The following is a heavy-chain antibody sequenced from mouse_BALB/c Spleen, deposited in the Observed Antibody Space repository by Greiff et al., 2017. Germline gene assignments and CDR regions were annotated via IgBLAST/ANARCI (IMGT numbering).Heavy chain of an antibody. CDR2: INPSSGYT. CDR1: GYTFTSYT. J-gene: IGHJ2*01. V-gene: IGHV1-4*02. D-gene: IGHD1-1*01. Sequence: QVQLQQSAAELARPGASVKMSCKASGYTFTSYTMHWVKQRPGQGLEWIGYINPSSGYTEYTQKFKDKTTLTADKSSSTAYMQLSSLTSEDSAVYYCARTTVVATDYWGQGTTLTVSS. CDR3: ARTTVVATDY.